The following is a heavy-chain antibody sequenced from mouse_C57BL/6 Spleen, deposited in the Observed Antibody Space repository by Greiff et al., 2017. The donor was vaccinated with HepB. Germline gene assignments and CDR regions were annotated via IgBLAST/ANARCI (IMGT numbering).Heavy chain of an antibody. J-gene: IGHJ4*01. CDR2: ISDGGSYT. V-gene: IGHV5-4*01. D-gene: IGHD2-4*01. CDR3: ARDQMITSYYYAMDY. CDR1: GFTFSSYA. Sequence: EVHLVESGGGLVKPGGSLKLSCAASGFTFSSYAMSWVRQTPEKRLEWVATISDGGSYTYYPDNVKGRFTISRDNAKNNLYLQMSHLKSEDTAMYYCARDQMITSYYYAMDYWGQGTSVTVSS.